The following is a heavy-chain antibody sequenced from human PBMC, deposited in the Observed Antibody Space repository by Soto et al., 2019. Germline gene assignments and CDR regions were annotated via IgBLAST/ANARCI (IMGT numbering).Heavy chain of an antibody. D-gene: IGHD4-17*01. CDR1: GFTFSSYA. Sequence: GGSLRLSCAASGFTFSSYAMSWVRQAPGKGLEWVAVIWYDGSNKYYADSVKGRFTISRDNSKNTLYLQMNSLRAEDTAVYYCAREGYGDYAIRRAFDIWGQGTMVTVSS. J-gene: IGHJ3*02. CDR3: AREGYGDYAIRRAFDI. V-gene: IGHV3-33*08. CDR2: IWYDGSNK.